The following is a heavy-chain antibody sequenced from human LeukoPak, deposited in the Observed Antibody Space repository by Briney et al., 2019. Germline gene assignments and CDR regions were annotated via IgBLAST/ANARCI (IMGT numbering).Heavy chain of an antibody. J-gene: IGHJ4*02. CDR2: IYYSGST. CDR1: GGSISSSSYY. D-gene: IGHD6-19*01. CDR3: ARDLGWRVAGTFDY. Sequence: NPSETLSLTCTVSGGSISSSSYYWGWIRQPPGKGLEWIGSIYYSGSTYYNPSLKSRVTISVDTSKNQFSLKLSSVTAADTAVYYCARDLGWRVAGTFDYWGQGTLVTVSS. V-gene: IGHV4-39*07.